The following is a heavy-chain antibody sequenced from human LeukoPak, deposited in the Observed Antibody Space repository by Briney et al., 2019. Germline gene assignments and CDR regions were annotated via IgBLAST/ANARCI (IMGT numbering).Heavy chain of an antibody. V-gene: IGHV4-34*01. J-gene: IGHJ5*02. CDR3: ARLVLLGGFDP. D-gene: IGHD3-16*01. CDR2: INHSGST. CDR1: GGSFSGYY. Sequence: PSETLSLTCAVYGGSFSGYYWSWIRQRPGKGREWSVEINHSGSTNYNPSLKSRVTISVDTSKNQFSLKLSSVTAADTAVYYCARLVLLGGFDPWGQGTLVTVSS.